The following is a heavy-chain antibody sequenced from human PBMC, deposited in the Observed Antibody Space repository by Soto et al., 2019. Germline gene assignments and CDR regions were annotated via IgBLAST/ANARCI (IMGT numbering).Heavy chain of an antibody. Sequence: PGGSLRLSCAASGFTFSDYYMSWIRQGPGKGLEWVSYISSSGNSIFYADPVKGRFTISRDNAKNSLYLQMNSLRAEDTAAYYCARDLPSDTVTMFGWFDPWGQGTLVTVSS. J-gene: IGHJ5*02. V-gene: IGHV3-11*01. D-gene: IGHD4-4*01. CDR1: GFTFSDYY. CDR2: ISSSGNSI. CDR3: ARDLPSDTVTMFGWFDP.